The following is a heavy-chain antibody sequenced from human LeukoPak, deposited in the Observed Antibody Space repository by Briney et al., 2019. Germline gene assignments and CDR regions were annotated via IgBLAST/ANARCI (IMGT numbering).Heavy chain of an antibody. CDR3: ARVIRVVRGDRTYGMDV. Sequence: SETLSLTCAVYGGSFSGYYWSWIRQPPGKGLEWIGEINHSGSTNYNPSLKSRVTISVDTSKNQFSLKLSSVTAADTAVYYCARVIRVVRGDRTYGMDVWGQGTTVTVSS. J-gene: IGHJ6*02. D-gene: IGHD3-10*01. CDR1: GGSFSGYY. V-gene: IGHV4-34*01. CDR2: INHSGST.